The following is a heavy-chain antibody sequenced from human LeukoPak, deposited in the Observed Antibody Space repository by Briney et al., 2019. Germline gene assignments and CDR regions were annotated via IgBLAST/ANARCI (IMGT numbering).Heavy chain of an antibody. Sequence: PGGSLRLSCAASGFTFSSYAMSWVRQAPGKGLEWVSVICASGVTTHYADSVKGRFTISRDKFKNTLYLQMNSVRVEDTAVYYCAKGSTAYYYNYMDVWGKGTTVTVSS. CDR1: GFTFSSYA. CDR2: ICASGVTT. V-gene: IGHV3-23*01. J-gene: IGHJ6*03. D-gene: IGHD2-2*01. CDR3: AKGSTAYYYNYMDV.